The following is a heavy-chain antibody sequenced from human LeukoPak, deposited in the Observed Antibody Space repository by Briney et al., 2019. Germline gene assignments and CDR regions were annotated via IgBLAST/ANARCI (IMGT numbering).Heavy chain of an antibody. J-gene: IGHJ4*02. V-gene: IGHV5-51*01. CDR1: GYSFSSYW. Sequence: PGESLKIPCQGLGYSFSSYWNAWVRQRPGKGLEWMGIIYPGGSETRYDPSFQGQVNISADSSTSTAYLQWSSLRASDTAMYYCARASRDGYNQNFDHWGRGTLVTVSS. D-gene: IGHD5-24*01. CDR3: ARASRDGYNQNFDH. CDR2: IYPGGSET.